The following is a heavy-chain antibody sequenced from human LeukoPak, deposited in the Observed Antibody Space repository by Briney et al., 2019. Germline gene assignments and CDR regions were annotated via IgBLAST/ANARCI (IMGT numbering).Heavy chain of an antibody. CDR3: ARWCRASCYHFDY. CDR2: IYHSGST. Sequence: PSETLSLTCAVSGYSISSGYYWGWIRQPPGKGLEWIGSIYHSGSTYYNPSLKGRVTISVDTSKNQFSLNLSSVTAADTAVYYCARWCRASCYHFDYWGQGTLVTVSS. V-gene: IGHV4-38-2*01. CDR1: GYSISSGYY. J-gene: IGHJ4*02. D-gene: IGHD2-2*01.